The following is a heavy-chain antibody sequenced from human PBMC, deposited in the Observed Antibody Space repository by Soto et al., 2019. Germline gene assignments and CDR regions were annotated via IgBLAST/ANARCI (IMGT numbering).Heavy chain of an antibody. Sequence: GESLKISCKGSGYRFTTYWIGWVRQMSGKGLEWMRIIYPGDYDTIYIPSFQGKLTISADMSISIAYLQRSTLKPSDTAMYYCARHVFGRALGPPSQSYGMDVWGQGTTVTVSS. CDR3: ARHVFGRALGPPSQSYGMDV. J-gene: IGHJ6*02. V-gene: IGHV5-51*01. CDR1: GYRFTTYW. CDR2: IYPGDYDT. D-gene: IGHD3-10*02.